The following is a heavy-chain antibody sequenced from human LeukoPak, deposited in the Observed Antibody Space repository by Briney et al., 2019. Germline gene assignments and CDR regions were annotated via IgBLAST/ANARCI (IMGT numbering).Heavy chain of an antibody. CDR1: GFTFDDYA. Sequence: GGSLRLSCAPSGFTFDDYAMHWVRHAPGKGLEWVSGISWNSGSIGYADSVKGRFTISRDNAKNSLYLQMNSLRAEDTAVYYCARQITYYYDSSGYYYDPYFDYWGQGTLVTVSS. V-gene: IGHV3-9*01. CDR2: ISWNSGSI. J-gene: IGHJ4*02. CDR3: ARQITYYYDSSGYYYDPYFDY. D-gene: IGHD3-22*01.